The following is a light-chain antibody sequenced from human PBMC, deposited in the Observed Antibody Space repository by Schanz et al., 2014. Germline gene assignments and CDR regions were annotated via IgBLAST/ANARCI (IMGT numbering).Light chain of an antibody. CDR2: LNSDGSY. Sequence: QLVLTQSPSASASLGASVKLTCTLSSGHSTYAIAWHQQQAEKGPRFLMNLNSDGSYSKGDGIPDRFSGSSSGAERFLTISSLQSEDEAVYYCQTWGTGIRVFGGGTKLTVL. CDR1: SGHSTYA. V-gene: IGLV4-69*01. CDR3: QTWGTGIRV. J-gene: IGLJ2*01.